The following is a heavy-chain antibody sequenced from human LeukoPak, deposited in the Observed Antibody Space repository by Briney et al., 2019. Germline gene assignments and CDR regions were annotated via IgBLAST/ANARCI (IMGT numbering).Heavy chain of an antibody. Sequence: GGSLRLSCVASGFAFGTYWMTWVRQAPGKGLEWVANIKIDGTEKRYADSVKGRFTISRDNAKNSLYLQMSSLRAEDTAVYYCARRVVGGTDYFDYWGQGTLVTVSS. D-gene: IGHD1-26*01. V-gene: IGHV3-7*01. CDR1: GFAFGTYW. CDR3: ARRVVGGTDYFDY. CDR2: IKIDGTEK. J-gene: IGHJ4*02.